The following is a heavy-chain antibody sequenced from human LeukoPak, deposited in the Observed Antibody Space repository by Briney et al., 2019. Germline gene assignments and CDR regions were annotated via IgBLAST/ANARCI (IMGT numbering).Heavy chain of an antibody. CDR1: ARSISSYF. Sequence: SETLSLTCTVSARSISSYFWSWIRQPPGKGLEWIGHIYYSGSTNYNPSLKSRVTISLATSKNHFSLKLNSVTAADTAVYYCARGDYFDYWGQGTLVTVSS. J-gene: IGHJ4*02. CDR3: ARGDYFDY. V-gene: IGHV4-59*08. D-gene: IGHD3-16*01. CDR2: IYYSGST.